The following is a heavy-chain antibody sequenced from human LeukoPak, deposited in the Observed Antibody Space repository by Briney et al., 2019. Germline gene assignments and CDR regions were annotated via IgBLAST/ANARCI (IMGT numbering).Heavy chain of an antibody. V-gene: IGHV4-38-2*01. CDR3: ARGVFGGYSYGSVFDY. D-gene: IGHD5-18*01. CDR2: IYHSGCT. J-gene: IGHJ4*02. CDR1: GYSISSGYY. Sequence: SETLSLTCAVSGYSISSGYYWGWIRQPPGKGLEWIGSIYHSGCTYYNPSLKSRVTISVDTSKNQFSLKLSSVTAADTAVYYCARGVFGGYSYGSVFDYWGQGTLVTVSS.